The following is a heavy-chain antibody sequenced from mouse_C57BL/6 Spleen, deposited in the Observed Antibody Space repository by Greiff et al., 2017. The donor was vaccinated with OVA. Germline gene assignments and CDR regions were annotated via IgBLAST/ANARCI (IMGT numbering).Heavy chain of an antibody. CDR2: IRNKANTHAT. D-gene: IGHD2-10*02. CDR3: TRLQYGYWYFDV. V-gene: IGHV6-6*01. J-gene: IGHJ1*03. Sequence: EVQLVESGGGLVQPGGSMKLSCAASGFTFSDAWMDWVRQSPEKGLEWVAEIRNKANTHATYYAESVKGRVTVSRDDTNSSVYLQMNSLRAEDTGIYYCTRLQYGYWYFDVWGTGTTVTVSS. CDR1: GFTFSDAW.